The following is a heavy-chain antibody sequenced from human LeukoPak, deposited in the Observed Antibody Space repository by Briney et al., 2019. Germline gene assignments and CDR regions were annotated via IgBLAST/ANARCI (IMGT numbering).Heavy chain of an antibody. CDR1: GFTFSSYA. V-gene: IGHV3-23*01. Sequence: PGGSLRLSCAASGFTFSSYAMSWVRQAPGKGLEWVSAISGSGGSTYYADSVKGRFTISRDNSKNTLYLQTNSLRAEDTAVYYCAKDSSGSYFPDAFDIWGQGTMVTVSS. CDR2: ISGSGGST. J-gene: IGHJ3*02. CDR3: AKDSSGSYFPDAFDI. D-gene: IGHD1-26*01.